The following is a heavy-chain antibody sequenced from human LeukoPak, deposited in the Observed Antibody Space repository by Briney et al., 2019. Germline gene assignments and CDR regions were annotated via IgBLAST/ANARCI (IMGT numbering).Heavy chain of an antibody. V-gene: IGHV3-30*04. J-gene: IGHJ4*02. CDR3: ARGENYYDSSGQHFDY. CDR1: GFTFSSYA. D-gene: IGHD3-22*01. CDR2: ISYDGSNK. Sequence: PGRSLRLSCAASGFTFSSYAMHWVRQAPGKGLEWVAFISYDGSNKYYADSVKGRFTISRDNSKNTLYLQMNSLRAKDTAVYYCARGENYYDSSGQHFDYRGQGTLVTVSS.